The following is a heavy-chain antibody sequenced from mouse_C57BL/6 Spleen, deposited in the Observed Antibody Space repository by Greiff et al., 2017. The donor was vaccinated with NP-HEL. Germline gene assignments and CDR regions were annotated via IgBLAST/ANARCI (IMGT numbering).Heavy chain of an antibody. V-gene: IGHV5-4*01. CDR2: ISDGGSYT. CDR1: GFTFSSYA. Sequence: EVMLVESGGGLVKPGGSLKLSCAASGFTFSSYAMSWVRQTPEKRLEWVATISDGGSYTYYPANVKGRFTISRDNAKNNLYLQMSHLKSEDTAMYYCARDGYYVQYYFDYWGQGTTLTVSS. J-gene: IGHJ2*01. D-gene: IGHD2-3*01. CDR3: ARDGYYVQYYFDY.